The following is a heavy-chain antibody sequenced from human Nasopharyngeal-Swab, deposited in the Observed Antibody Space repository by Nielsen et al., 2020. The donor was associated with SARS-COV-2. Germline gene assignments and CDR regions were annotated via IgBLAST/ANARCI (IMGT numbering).Heavy chain of an antibody. CDR2: IYYSGST. CDR3: ARLDPYSSRDDY. V-gene: IGHV4-39*01. Sequence: WIRQPPGKGLEWIGSIYYSGSTYYNPSLKSRVTISVDTSKNQFSLKLNSVAAADTAVYYCARLDPYSSRDDYWGQGTLVTVSS. J-gene: IGHJ4*02. D-gene: IGHD6-13*01.